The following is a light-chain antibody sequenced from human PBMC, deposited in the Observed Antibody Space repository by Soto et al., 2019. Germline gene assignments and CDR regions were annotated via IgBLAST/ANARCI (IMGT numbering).Light chain of an antibody. CDR2: GAS. V-gene: IGKV3-15*01. CDR1: QSVSDY. J-gene: IGKJ1*01. Sequence: EIVMTQSPATLSVSPGERATLSCRASQSVSDYLAWYQQKPGQAPRLLIYGASTRATGIPARFSGSGSGTEFTLTISSLQSEDFAVYYCQQYTNWPKTFGQGTKVDIK. CDR3: QQYTNWPKT.